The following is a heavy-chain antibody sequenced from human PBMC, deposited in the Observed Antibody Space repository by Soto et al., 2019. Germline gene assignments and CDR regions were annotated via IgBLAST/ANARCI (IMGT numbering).Heavy chain of an antibody. CDR1: GFTLRNYA. D-gene: IGHD1-20*01. CDR2: ISANDVGT. V-gene: IGHV3-23*01. J-gene: IGHJ4*02. Sequence: GGSLRLSCEASGFTLRNYAMTWVRQAPGKGLEWVSLISANDVGTYYAESVKTRFTISTDQSRNTVYLQMDSLRADDTAIYYCAKAKNDYNWDNRPPFDYWGQGTLVTVPS. CDR3: AKAKNDYNWDNRPPFDY.